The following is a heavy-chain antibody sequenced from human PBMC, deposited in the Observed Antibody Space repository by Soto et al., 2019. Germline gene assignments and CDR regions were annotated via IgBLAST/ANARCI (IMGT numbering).Heavy chain of an antibody. CDR2: INAGNGNT. D-gene: IGHD3-22*01. CDR1: GYTFTSFA. J-gene: IGHJ6*02. Sequence: QVQLVQSGAEVKKPGASVKVSCKASGYTFTSFAMHWVRQAPGQRLEWMGWINAGNGNTKYSQKFQGRVTIPRDTTRSTAYMELGSRKSEDTAVYYCARDGDTYYDSSGYSIPNLGYYYCGMDVWGQGTTVTVSS. V-gene: IGHV1-3*01. CDR3: ARDGDTYYDSSGYSIPNLGYYYCGMDV.